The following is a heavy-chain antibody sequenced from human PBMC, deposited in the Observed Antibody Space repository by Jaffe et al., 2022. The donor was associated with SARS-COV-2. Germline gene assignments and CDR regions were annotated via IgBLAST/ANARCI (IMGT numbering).Heavy chain of an antibody. CDR1: GFTFSSYG. J-gene: IGHJ6*02. Sequence: QVQLVESGGGVVQPGRSLRLSCAASGFTFSSYGMHWVRQAPGKGLEWVAVIWYDGSNKYYADSVKGRFTISRDNSKNTLYLQMNSLRAEDTAVYYCAREAYYDFWSGYSARNYYYYGMDVWGQGTTVTVSS. CDR2: IWYDGSNK. D-gene: IGHD3-3*01. V-gene: IGHV3-33*01. CDR3: AREAYYDFWSGYSARNYYYYGMDV.